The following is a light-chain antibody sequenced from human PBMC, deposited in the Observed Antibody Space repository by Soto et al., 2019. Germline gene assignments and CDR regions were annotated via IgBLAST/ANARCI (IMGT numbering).Light chain of an antibody. Sequence: DIQMTQSPSSLSASVGDRVTITCRASQTISRNLNWYQQKPGKAPNPLIYAASSLQSGVPSRFSGSRSGTDFTLTISALQPEDFATYHCQQSYSSPLTFGGGTKVDIK. CDR3: QQSYSSPLT. CDR1: QTISRN. V-gene: IGKV1-39*01. CDR2: AAS. J-gene: IGKJ4*01.